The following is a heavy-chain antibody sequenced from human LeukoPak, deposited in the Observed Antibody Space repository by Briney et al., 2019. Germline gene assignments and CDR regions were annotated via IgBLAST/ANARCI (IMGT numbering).Heavy chain of an antibody. J-gene: IGHJ3*02. CDR3: ARDPGPTTAAWGAFDI. CDR1: GFTFSSYA. CDR2: ISYDGSIK. D-gene: IGHD4-11*01. V-gene: IGHV3-30*03. Sequence: GGSLRLSCAASGFTFSSYAMHWVRQAPGKGLEWVTVISYDGSIKYYADSVMGRFTISRDNSKNTLYLQMNSLRGEDTAVYFCARDPGPTTAAWGAFDIWGQGTVVSVSS.